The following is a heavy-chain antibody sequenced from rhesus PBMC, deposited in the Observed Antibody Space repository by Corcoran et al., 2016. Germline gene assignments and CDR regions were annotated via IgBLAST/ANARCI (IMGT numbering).Heavy chain of an antibody. V-gene: IGHV4-127*01. D-gene: IGHD2-21*01. CDR1: GYSTSSGSG. Sequence: QVQLQESGPGLVKPSETLSLTCAVSGYSTSSGSGWIWIRQTPGKGLEGIGYIYGGSWSNSYNPSLESRVTISTDPSKNQFSLRLNSVTAADTAMYYCARYRAQYCGGSACPNLDYWGQGVLVTVSS. CDR2: IYGGSWSN. J-gene: IGHJ4*01. CDR3: ARYRAQYCGGSACPNLDY.